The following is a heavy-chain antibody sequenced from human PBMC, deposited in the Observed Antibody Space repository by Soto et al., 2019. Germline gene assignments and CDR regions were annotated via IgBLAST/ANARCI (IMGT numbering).Heavy chain of an antibody. V-gene: IGHV6-1*01. Sequence: SQTLSLTCAISGDSVSSNSAAWNWIRQSPSRGLEWLGRTYYRSKWYNDYAVSVKSRITINPDTSKNQFSLQLNSVTPEDTAVYYCARKDGRDSSGSYGMDGSGQGTTVTVSS. J-gene: IGHJ6*02. CDR3: ARKDGRDSSGSYGMDG. CDR1: GDSVSSNSAA. CDR2: TYYRSKWYN. D-gene: IGHD3-22*01.